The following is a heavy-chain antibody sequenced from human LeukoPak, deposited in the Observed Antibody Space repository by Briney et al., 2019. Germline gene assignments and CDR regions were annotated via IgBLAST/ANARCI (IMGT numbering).Heavy chain of an antibody. CDR1: GFTFRGYW. CDR2: VIRYGSFT. CDR3: VRDGDDFNFDY. Sequence: GGSLRLSCAASGFTFRGYWMHWVRHAPGKGLEWVSRVIRYGSFTNYADSVKGRFTISRDNAKNTLYLQMSSLRAEDTAVYFCVRDGDDFNFDYWGQGSLVTVSS. J-gene: IGHJ4*02. V-gene: IGHV3-74*01. D-gene: IGHD5-24*01.